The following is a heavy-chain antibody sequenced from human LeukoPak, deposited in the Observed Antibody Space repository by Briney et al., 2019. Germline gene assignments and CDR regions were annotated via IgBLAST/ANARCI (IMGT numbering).Heavy chain of an antibody. CDR2: IIPIIGTA. J-gene: IGHJ4*02. D-gene: IGHD3-10*01. CDR1: GGTFSSYA. V-gene: IGHV1-69*13. Sequence: GASVKVSCKASGGTFSSYAISWVRQAHGQGLEWMGGIIPIIGTANYAQKFQGRVTITADESTSTAYMELSSLRSEDTAVYYCASPSLDITLSWFGPLLRWRQGTLVTVCS. CDR3: ASPSLDITLSWFGPLLR.